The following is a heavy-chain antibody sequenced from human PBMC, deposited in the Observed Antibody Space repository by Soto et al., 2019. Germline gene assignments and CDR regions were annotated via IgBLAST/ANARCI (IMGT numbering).Heavy chain of an antibody. V-gene: IGHV3-23*01. CDR2: IGGSGRST. CDR1: GFTFSSYW. CDR3: AKGGSSTSSALEF. J-gene: IGHJ4*02. Sequence: SLRLSCAASGFTFSSYWMHWVRQAPGKGLEWVSVIGGSGRSTYYGDSVKGRFTISRDNSASTVFLQMNSLRDDDTAVYYCAKGGSSTSSALEFWGRGTLVTVS. D-gene: IGHD3-22*01.